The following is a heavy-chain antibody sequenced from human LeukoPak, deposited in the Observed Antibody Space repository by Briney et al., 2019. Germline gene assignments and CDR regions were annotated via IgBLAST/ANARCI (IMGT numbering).Heavy chain of an antibody. Sequence: SETLSLTCTVSGYSISSGYYWGWIRRPPGKGLEWIGSIYHSGSTYYNPSLKSRVTISVDTSKNQFSLKLSSVTAADTAVYYCAIDLFWWYGDYSYDAFDIWGQGTMVTVSS. CDR1: GYSISSGYY. J-gene: IGHJ3*02. V-gene: IGHV4-38-2*02. CDR2: IYHSGST. CDR3: AIDLFWWYGDYSYDAFDI. D-gene: IGHD4-17*01.